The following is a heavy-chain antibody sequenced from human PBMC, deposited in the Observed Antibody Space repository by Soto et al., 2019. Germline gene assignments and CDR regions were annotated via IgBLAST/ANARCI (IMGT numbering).Heavy chain of an antibody. V-gene: IGHV1-46*01. CDR1: GFMFTDCY. J-gene: IGHJ4*02. CDR2: INPTDGGT. CDR3: AREVGATDY. Sequence: QVRLVQSGAEVKKPGASVKLSCKAFGFMFTDCYMHWVRQAPGQGLEWMGVINPTDGGTAYAQRLQGRVTMTRDTSTSTVYMELSSLTSEDTALYYCAREVGATDYWGQGTPVTVSS. D-gene: IGHD1-26*01.